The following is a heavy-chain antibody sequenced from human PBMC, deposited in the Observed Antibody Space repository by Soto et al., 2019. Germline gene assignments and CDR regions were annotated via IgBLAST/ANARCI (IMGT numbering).Heavy chain of an antibody. CDR3: ARDSAAGRGLDY. CDR1: GFTFSHFG. D-gene: IGHD6-19*01. J-gene: IGHJ4*02. V-gene: IGHV3-33*01. Sequence: WSLRCSCAASGFTFSHFGMHWVREAPGKGLESVAIIWYDGSHEYYADSVKGRFTISRDNSKNTLSLQMKSLTAEDTALYYCARDSAAGRGLDYWGQGTLVSVPS. CDR2: IWYDGSHE.